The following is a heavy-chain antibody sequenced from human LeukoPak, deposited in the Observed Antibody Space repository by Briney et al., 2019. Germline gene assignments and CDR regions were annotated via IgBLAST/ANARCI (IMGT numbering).Heavy chain of an antibody. V-gene: IGHV4-30-4*08. Sequence: SQTLSLTCTVSGGSISSGDYYWSWIRQPPGKGLEWIGYIYYSGSTYYNPTLKSRVTISVDTSKNQFSLKLSSVTAADTAVYYCARRPYDSSGYYFHYFDYWGQGTLVTVSS. CDR2: IYYSGST. D-gene: IGHD3-22*01. CDR1: GGSISSGDYY. CDR3: ARRPYDSSGYYFHYFDY. J-gene: IGHJ4*02.